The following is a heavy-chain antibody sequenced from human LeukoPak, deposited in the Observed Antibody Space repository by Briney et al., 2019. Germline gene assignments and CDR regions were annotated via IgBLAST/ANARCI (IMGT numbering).Heavy chain of an antibody. J-gene: IGHJ4*02. CDR1: GFPFSNYN. Sequence: PGGSLRLSCAAPGFPFSNYNMNWVCMAPGKGLEWISSITSSSSYKFYADPAKGRFTISRDNAKNSLYLQMNSLRAEDTAVYYCARNSIAAAGNLYYFDYWGQGTLVTVSS. D-gene: IGHD6-13*01. V-gene: IGHV3-21*01. CDR3: ARNSIAAAGNLYYFDY. CDR2: ITSSSSYK.